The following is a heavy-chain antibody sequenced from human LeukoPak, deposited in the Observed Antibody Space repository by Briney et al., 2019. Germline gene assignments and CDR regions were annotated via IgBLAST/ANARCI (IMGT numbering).Heavy chain of an antibody. V-gene: IGHV3-53*01. Sequence: GGSLRLSCAASGFTVSSNYMSWVRQAPGKGLEWVSVIYSGGSTYYAGSVKGRFTISRDNSKNTLYLQMNSLRAEDTAVYYCASPGYTQGQNAFDIWGQGTMVTVSS. CDR3: ASPGYTQGQNAFDI. D-gene: IGHD2-2*02. J-gene: IGHJ3*02. CDR1: GFTVSSNY. CDR2: IYSGGST.